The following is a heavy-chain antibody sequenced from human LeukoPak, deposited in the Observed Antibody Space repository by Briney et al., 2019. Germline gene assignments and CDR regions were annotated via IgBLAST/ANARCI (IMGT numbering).Heavy chain of an antibody. CDR2: ISYDGSNK. CDR1: GFTFSSYA. Sequence: GGSLRLSCAASGFTFSSYAMHWVRQAPGKGLEWVAVISYDGSNKYYADSVKGRFTISRDNSKNTLYLQMNSLRAEDTAVYYCARVTRWLQFRWFDPWGQGTLVTVSS. V-gene: IGHV3-30-3*01. CDR3: ARVTRWLQFRWFDP. J-gene: IGHJ5*02. D-gene: IGHD5-24*01.